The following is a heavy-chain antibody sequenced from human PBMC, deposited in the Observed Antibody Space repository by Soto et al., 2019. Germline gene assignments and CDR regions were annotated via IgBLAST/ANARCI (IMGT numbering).Heavy chain of an antibody. V-gene: IGHV4-39*01. CDR2: IYYSGST. D-gene: IGHD3-10*01. Sequence: QLQLQESGPGLVKPSETLSLTCTVSGGSISSSSYYWGWIRQPPGKGLEWIGSIYYSGSTYYNPSLKSRATISVDASKNPFSLKLSSVIAARTAVYYCASLGVTYYYGSRVDYWGQGTLVTVSS. CDR3: ASLGVTYYYGSRVDY. J-gene: IGHJ4*02. CDR1: GGSISSSSYY.